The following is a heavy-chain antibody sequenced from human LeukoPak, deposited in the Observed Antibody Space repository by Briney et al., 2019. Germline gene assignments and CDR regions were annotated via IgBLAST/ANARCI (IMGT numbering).Heavy chain of an antibody. D-gene: IGHD2-15*01. J-gene: IGHJ6*04. CDR1: GGTFSSYA. CDR3: ASATLRCSGGSCYEMDV. V-gene: IGHV1-69*13. CDR2: IIPIFGTA. Sequence: GASVKVSCKASGGTFSSYAISWVRQAPGQGLEWMGGIIPIFGTANYAQKFQGRVTITADESTSSAYMELSSLRSEDTAVYYCASATLRCSGGSCYEMDVWGKGTTVTVSS.